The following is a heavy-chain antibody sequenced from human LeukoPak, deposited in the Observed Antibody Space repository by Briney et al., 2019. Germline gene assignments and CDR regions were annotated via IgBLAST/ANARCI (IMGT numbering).Heavy chain of an antibody. CDR3: ARDYYDSSGYDYYYYMDV. V-gene: IGHV1-2*02. CDR2: INPNSGGT. Sequence: GASVKVSCKASGYTFTSYGISWVRQAPGQGLEWMGWINPNSGGTNYAQKFQGRVTMTWDTSISTAYMELSRLRSDDTAVYYCARDYYDSSGYDYYYYMDVWGKGTTVTISS. CDR1: GYTFTSYG. J-gene: IGHJ6*03. D-gene: IGHD3-22*01.